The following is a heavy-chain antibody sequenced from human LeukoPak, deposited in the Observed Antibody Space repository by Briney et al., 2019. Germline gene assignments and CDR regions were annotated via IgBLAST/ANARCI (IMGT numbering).Heavy chain of an antibody. CDR1: GGSISSGGYS. V-gene: IGHV4-30-2*01. D-gene: IGHD3-22*01. CDR3: ARARGYYDSSGYPNYYFDY. Sequence: SQTLSLTCAVSGGSISSGGYSWSWIRQPPGKGLEWIGYIYHSGSTYYNPSLKSRVTISVDRSKNQFSLKLSSVTAADTAVYYCARARGYYDSSGYPNYYFDYWGQGTLVTVS. CDR2: IYHSGST. J-gene: IGHJ4*02.